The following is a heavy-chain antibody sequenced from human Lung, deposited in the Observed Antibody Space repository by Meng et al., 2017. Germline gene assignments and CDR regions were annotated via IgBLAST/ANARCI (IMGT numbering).Heavy chain of an antibody. V-gene: IGHV3-74*01. CDR2: INRDGTKP. CDR1: GFTFTDHW. Sequence: EVQLVESGGGLVPPGGSLRLSCAASGFTFTDHWMHWVRQGPGKGLVWVSRINRDGTKPTYADSVKGRFTISRDNAKNTLYLQMNNLRAEDTAFYYCTNDRLNHWGQGALVTV. CDR3: TNDRLNH. J-gene: IGHJ1*01. D-gene: IGHD1-1*01.